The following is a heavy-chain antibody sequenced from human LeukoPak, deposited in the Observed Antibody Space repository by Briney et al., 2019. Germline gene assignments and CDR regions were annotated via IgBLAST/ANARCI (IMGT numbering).Heavy chain of an antibody. CDR3: ARAYCSGGSCYSSRGMFDP. CDR2: NYYTGST. V-gene: IGHV4-59*01. J-gene: IGHJ5*02. CDR1: GHSISTYY. D-gene: IGHD2-15*01. Sequence: SETLSLTCTVSGHSISTYYWTWIRQPPGTGLEWIGYNYYTGSTNYNPSLKSRVTILVDTSKNQFSLKLSSVTAADTAVYYCARAYCSGGSCYSSRGMFDPWGQGTLVTVSS.